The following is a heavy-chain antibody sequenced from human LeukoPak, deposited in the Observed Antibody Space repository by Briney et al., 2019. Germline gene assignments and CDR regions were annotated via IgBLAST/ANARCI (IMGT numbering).Heavy chain of an antibody. CDR2: IYYSGTT. D-gene: IGHD6-13*01. V-gene: IGHV4-59*01. CDR1: GGCISSYY. J-gene: IGHJ4*02. Sequence: SETLSLTCTVSGGCISSYYWNWIRQPPGKGLEWIGYIYYSGTTNYNPSLKSRVTISVDTSKNQFSLKLSSVTAADTAVYYCARGVYIAAAQYGYWGQGTLVTVSS. CDR3: ARGVYIAAAQYGY.